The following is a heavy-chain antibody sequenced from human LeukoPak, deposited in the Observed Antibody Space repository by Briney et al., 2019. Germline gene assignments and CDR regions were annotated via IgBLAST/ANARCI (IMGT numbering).Heavy chain of an antibody. D-gene: IGHD3-10*01. V-gene: IGHV1-2*02. CDR2: INPNTGGT. CDR3: ARDVYYYGSGTSPDY. Sequence: GASVRVSCKASGYTFTGHYIHWVRQAPGQGLEWMGWINPNTGGTNYAQRFQGRVTMTRDTSFNTAYMELSSLRSDDTAVYYCARDVYYYGSGTSPDYWGQGTLVTVSS. CDR1: GYTFTGHY. J-gene: IGHJ4*02.